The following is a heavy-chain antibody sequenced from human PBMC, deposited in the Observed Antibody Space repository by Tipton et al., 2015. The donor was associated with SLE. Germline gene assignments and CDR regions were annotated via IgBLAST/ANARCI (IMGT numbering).Heavy chain of an antibody. Sequence: TLSLTCIVSGDSISSSSYYWGWIRQPPGKGLEWIGEIHHSGSTNYNPSLKSRVTISVDTSKNQFSLKLSSVTAADTAVYYCARFDVLLWFRGFDYWGQGTLVTVSS. CDR1: GDSISSSSYY. D-gene: IGHD3-10*01. J-gene: IGHJ4*02. CDR3: ARFDVLLWFRGFDY. CDR2: IHHSGST. V-gene: IGHV4-39*07.